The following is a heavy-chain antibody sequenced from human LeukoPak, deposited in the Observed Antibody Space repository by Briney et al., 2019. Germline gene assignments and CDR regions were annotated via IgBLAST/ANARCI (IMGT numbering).Heavy chain of an antibody. CDR1: GFSFSNFA. CDR3: ARRGLSFDY. V-gene: IGHV3-23*01. Sequence: GGSLRLSCEVSGFSFSNFAMSWVRQAAGKGLEWVSAISGSGGSTYYAGSVQGRFTISRDISKNTLYLQMNSLRAEDTAVYYCARRGLSFDYWGQGTLVTVSS. J-gene: IGHJ4*02. CDR2: ISGSGGST. D-gene: IGHD3-16*01.